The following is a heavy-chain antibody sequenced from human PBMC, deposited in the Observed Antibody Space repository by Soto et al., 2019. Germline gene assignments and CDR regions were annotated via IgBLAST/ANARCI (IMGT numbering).Heavy chain of an antibody. Sequence: EVQLVESGGDLVQPGGSLRLSCAASGFTFSDFWMGWVRQAPGKGLEWVAIIDQDGGKYYVDSVKGRFTISRDNLKNSLYLQMTSLRDEDTAVYFCARDRGGSSYWGQGTQVTVSS. D-gene: IGHD1-26*01. CDR3: ARDRGGSSY. CDR2: IDQDGGK. V-gene: IGHV3-7*04. CDR1: GFTFSDFW. J-gene: IGHJ4*02.